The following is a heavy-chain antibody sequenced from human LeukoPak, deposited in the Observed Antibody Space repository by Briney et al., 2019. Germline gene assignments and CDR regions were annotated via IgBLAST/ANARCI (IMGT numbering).Heavy chain of an antibody. CDR1: GFDVNDNF. Sequence: GGSLRLSCVASGFDVNDNFMIWVRQAPGRGLEWISIIYASGGAYHAESVKGRFSAFRDTSKNTIFLQMNNLRAGDTAMYYCVRRHDYWGQGTLVTVSS. CDR3: VRRHDY. V-gene: IGHV3-53*01. CDR2: IYASGGA. J-gene: IGHJ4*02.